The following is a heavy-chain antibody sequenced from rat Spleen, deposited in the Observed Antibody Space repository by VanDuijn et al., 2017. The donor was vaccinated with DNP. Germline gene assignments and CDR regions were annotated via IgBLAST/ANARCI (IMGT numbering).Heavy chain of an antibody. CDR3: ASYYYDGYYAMDA. D-gene: IGHD1-12*02. J-gene: IGHJ4*01. CDR1: GFTFSDYN. CDR2: IIYDGSRT. Sequence: EVQLVESGGGLVQPGRSLKLSCAASGFTFSDYNMAWVRQAPKKGLEWVATIIYDGSRTYYRDSVKGRFTISRDNAKSTLYLQMDSLRSEDTATYYCASYYYDGYYAMDAWGQGTSVTVSS. V-gene: IGHV5S10*01.